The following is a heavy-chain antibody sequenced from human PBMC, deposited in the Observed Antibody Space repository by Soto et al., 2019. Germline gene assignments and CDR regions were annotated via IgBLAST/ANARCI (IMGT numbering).Heavy chain of an antibody. CDR3: ARDPQGSLYSPAAFDI. CDR1: GYSFTSYW. V-gene: IGHV5-51*01. J-gene: IGHJ3*02. Sequence: GESLKISCKGSGYSFTSYWIGWVRQMPGKGLEWVGIIYPGDSDTRYSPSFQGQVTISADKSISTAYLQWSSLKASDTAVYYCARDPQGSLYSPAAFDIWGQGTMVTVSS. CDR2: IYPGDSDT. D-gene: IGHD2-21*01.